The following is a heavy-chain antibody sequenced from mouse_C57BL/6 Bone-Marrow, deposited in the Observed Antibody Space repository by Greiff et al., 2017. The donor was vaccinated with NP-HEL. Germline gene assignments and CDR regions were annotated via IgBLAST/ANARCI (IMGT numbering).Heavy chain of an antibody. J-gene: IGHJ3*01. D-gene: IGHD2-4*01. V-gene: IGHV1-81*01. CDR1: GYTFTSYG. CDR2: IYPRSGNT. Sequence: VQGVESGAELARPGASVKLSCKASGYTFTSYGISWVKQRTGQGLEWIGEIYPRSGNTYYNEKFKGKATLTADKSSSTAYMELRSLTSEDSAVYFCARCDYGVFAYWGQGTLVTVSA. CDR3: ARCDYGVFAY.